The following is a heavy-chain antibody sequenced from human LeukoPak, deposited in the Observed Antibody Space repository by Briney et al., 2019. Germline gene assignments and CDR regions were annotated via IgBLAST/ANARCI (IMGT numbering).Heavy chain of an antibody. D-gene: IGHD6-13*01. CDR1: GGTFSSYA. J-gene: IGHJ4*02. CDR2: IIPIFGTA. V-gene: IGHV1-69*05. CDR3: AREVAAARFDY. Sequence: ASVKVSCKVSGGTFSSYAISWVRQAPGQGLEWMGRIIPIFGTANYAQKFQGRVTITTDGSTSTAYMELSSLRSEDTAVYYCAREVAAARFDYWGQGTLVTVSS.